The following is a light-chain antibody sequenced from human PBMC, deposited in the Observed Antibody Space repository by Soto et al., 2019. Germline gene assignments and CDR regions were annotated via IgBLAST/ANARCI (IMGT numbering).Light chain of an antibody. CDR2: ATS. V-gene: IGKV1-39*01. CDR3: QQSFSSPLT. J-gene: IGKJ4*01. CDR1: QSISSS. Sequence: DIQMTQSPSSLSASIGDRVTITCRASQSISSSLNWYQQKPGEAPKLVIYATSNLHGGVPSRFSGSGSGTEFTLIISSLQPEDFATYYCQQSFSSPLTFGGGTKVDIK.